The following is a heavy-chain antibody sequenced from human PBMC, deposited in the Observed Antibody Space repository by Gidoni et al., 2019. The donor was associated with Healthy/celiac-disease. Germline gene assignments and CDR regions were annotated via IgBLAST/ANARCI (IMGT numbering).Heavy chain of an antibody. Sequence: QVQLQQWGAGLLKPSETLSLTCAVYGGSFSGYYWSWIRQPPWKGLEWIGEINHSGSTNYNPSLKSRVTISVDTSKNQFSLKLSSVTAADTAVYYCARVYCSSTSCYSYFDYWGQGTLVTVSS. CDR2: INHSGST. CDR3: ARVYCSSTSCYSYFDY. D-gene: IGHD2-2*02. V-gene: IGHV4-34*01. CDR1: GGSFSGYY. J-gene: IGHJ4*02.